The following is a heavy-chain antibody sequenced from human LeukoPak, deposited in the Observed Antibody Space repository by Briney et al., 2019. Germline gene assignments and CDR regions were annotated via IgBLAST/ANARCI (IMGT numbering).Heavy chain of an antibody. V-gene: IGHV3-23*01. CDR2: ITGSGGST. J-gene: IGHJ3*02. CDR3: ARVRMVRGADAFDI. CDR1: GFTFSSYA. D-gene: IGHD3-10*01. Sequence: GGSLRLSCAASGFTFSSYAMSWVRQAPGKGLEWVSAITGSGGSTYYADSVKGRFTISRDNAKNTLYLQMNSLRAEDTAVYYCARVRMVRGADAFDIWGQGTMVTVSS.